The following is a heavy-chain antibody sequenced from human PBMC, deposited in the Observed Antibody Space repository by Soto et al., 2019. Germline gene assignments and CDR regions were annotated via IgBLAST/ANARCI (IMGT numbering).Heavy chain of an antibody. D-gene: IGHD2-21*02. J-gene: IGHJ3*02. V-gene: IGHV4-59*03. CDR1: GGSISSYF. Sequence: ETLSLTCSVSGGSISSYFRNWIRQAPGKGLEWIGCIYDSGDANYNPSLKSRVTISLDTSKNQFSLKLSSVTAADTAVYYCVSSRTAIYGDALDIWAQGTMVTVSS. CDR2: IYDSGDA. CDR3: VSSRTAIYGDALDI.